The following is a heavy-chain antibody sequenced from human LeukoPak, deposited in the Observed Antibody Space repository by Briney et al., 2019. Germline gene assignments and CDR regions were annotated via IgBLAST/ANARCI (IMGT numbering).Heavy chain of an antibody. CDR3: ARDLAWNSD. Sequence: GGALRLGCGASGFTFRSYAMTWVRQAPGKGLGWVSEISNIATINYADSVKGRFTMSRDNYKNTLYLQMNSLRAEDTAVYYCARDLAWNSDWGQGTLVTVSS. D-gene: IGHD1-1*01. CDR2: ISNIATI. CDR1: GFTFRSYA. V-gene: IGHV3-23*01. J-gene: IGHJ4*02.